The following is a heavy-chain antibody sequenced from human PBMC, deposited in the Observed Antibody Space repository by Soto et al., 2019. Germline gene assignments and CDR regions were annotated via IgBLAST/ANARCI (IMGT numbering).Heavy chain of an antibody. D-gene: IGHD4-17*01. J-gene: IGHJ6*03. V-gene: IGHV3-74*01. CDR3: VKGHGDPLHYYYYYMDV. CDR2: INGDGSNT. Sequence: PGGSLRLSCAASGFTFSTYWMHWVRQAPGKGLVWVSRINGDGSNTNYADSVKGRFTISRDNSKNTLYLQMNSLRAEDTALYYSVKGHGDPLHYYYYYMDVWGEGTTVTVSS. CDR1: GFTFSTYW.